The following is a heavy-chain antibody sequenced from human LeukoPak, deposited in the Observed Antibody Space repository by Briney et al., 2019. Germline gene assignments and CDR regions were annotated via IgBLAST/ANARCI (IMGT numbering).Heavy chain of an antibody. CDR2: INSDGSST. V-gene: IGHV3-74*01. CDR1: GFTFSSYW. J-gene: IGHJ6*04. Sequence: GGSLRLSCAASGFTFSSYWMHWVRPAPGKGLVWVSRINSDGSSTSYADSVKGRFTISRDNAKNTLYLQMNSLRAEDTAVYYCARDQNYYGSGSYAPYYYYGMDVWGKGTTVTVSS. D-gene: IGHD3-10*01. CDR3: ARDQNYYGSGSYAPYYYYGMDV.